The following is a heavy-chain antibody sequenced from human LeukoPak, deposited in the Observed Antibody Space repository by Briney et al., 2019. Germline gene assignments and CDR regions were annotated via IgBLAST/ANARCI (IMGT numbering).Heavy chain of an antibody. Sequence: ASETLSLTCAVYGGSFSGYYWSWIRQPPGKGLEWIGEINHSGSTNYNPSLKSRVTISVDTSKNQFSLKLSSVPAADTAVYYCARAHSVPGIVGPTPSWPPFDYWGQETLVTVPS. V-gene: IGHV4-34*01. D-gene: IGHD1-26*01. CDR1: GGSFSGYY. CDR3: ARAHSVPGIVGPTPSWPPFDY. CDR2: INHSGST. J-gene: IGHJ4*02.